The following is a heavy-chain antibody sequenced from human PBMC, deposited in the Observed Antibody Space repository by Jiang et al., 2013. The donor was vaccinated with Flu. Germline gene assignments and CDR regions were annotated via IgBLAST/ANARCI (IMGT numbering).Heavy chain of an antibody. CDR1: GYSISSGYY. J-gene: IGHJ4*02. CDR3: ATTTGN. CDR2: ISHTGTT. V-gene: IGHV4-38-2*02. Sequence: TVSGYSISSGYYWGWVRQPPGKGLEWIGSISHTGTTYYNPSPQTRLTISLDTSKNQFSLMLTSVTAADTAVYYCATTTGNWGQGTLVTVSS. D-gene: IGHD3-10*01.